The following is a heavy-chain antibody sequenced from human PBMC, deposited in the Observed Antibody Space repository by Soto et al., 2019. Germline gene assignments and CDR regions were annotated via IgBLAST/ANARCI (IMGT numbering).Heavy chain of an antibody. V-gene: IGHV1-69*02. CDR1: GGTFNTYT. Sequence: QVQLVQSGAEVKKPGSSVKVSCKSSGGTFNTYTITWVRRAPGQGLEWMGRIIPILDIANYAQKFQGRVTITADKSTRTVYMELRRLRSEDTAVYYCARGGVVTDPEKPTINNWCDPWGQGTLVTVSS. CDR2: IIPILDIA. CDR3: ARGGVVTDPEKPTINNWCDP. J-gene: IGHJ5*02. D-gene: IGHD2-21*02.